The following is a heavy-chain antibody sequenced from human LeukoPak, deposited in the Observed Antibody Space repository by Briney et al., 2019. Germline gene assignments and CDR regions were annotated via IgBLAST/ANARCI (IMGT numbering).Heavy chain of an antibody. J-gene: IGHJ4*02. Sequence: SETLSLTCTVSGGSISSYYWSWIRQPPGKGLEWVGYIYYSGSTNYNPSLKSRVTISVDTSKNQFSLKLSSVTAADTAVYYCARDKSSYGLFDYWGQGTLVTVSS. CDR1: GGSISSYY. CDR2: IYYSGST. D-gene: IGHD5-18*01. CDR3: ARDKSSYGLFDY. V-gene: IGHV4-59*01.